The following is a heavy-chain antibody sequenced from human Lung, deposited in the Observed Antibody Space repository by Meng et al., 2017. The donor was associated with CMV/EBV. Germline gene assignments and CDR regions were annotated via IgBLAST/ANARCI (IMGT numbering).Heavy chain of an antibody. D-gene: IGHD3-3*01. CDR1: GFSLSDYS. Sequence: SCAASGFSLSDYSMNWVRQAPGKGLEWVSISSKSEGYIRYADSVKGRFTISRDNAKNSLSLQMNNLRAEDTAVYYCVRCYDFWSGYYSDYWGQGXLVTVSS. V-gene: IGHV3-21*04. J-gene: IGHJ4*02. CDR2: SSKSEGYI. CDR3: VRCYDFWSGYYSDY.